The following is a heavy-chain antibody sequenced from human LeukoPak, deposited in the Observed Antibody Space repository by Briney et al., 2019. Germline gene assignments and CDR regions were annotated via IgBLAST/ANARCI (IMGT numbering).Heavy chain of an antibody. J-gene: IGHJ5*02. V-gene: IGHV1-69*05. CDR2: IIPIVGTA. D-gene: IGHD4-11*01. CDR3: ARDRVTKAGNLFDP. CDR1: GGTFSSYA. Sequence: SVTVSCKASGGTFSSYAMSWVRQAPGQGLEWMGGIIPIVGTANYAQKFQGRVTITTDESTSTAYMALSSLRSEDTAVYYCARDRVTKAGNLFDPWGQGTLLTVSS.